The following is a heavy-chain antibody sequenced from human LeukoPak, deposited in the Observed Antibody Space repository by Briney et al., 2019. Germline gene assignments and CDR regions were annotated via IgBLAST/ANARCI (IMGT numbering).Heavy chain of an antibody. CDR2: IKQDGSEE. J-gene: IGHJ4*02. V-gene: IGHV3-7*01. D-gene: IGHD4-17*01. CDR3: ARDSAGDYFDY. Sequence: GGSLRLSCAASGFTFSSYWMSWVRQAPGKGLEWVANIKQDGSEEYYVDSAKGRFTISRDNAKNSLYLQMNSLRAEDTAVYYCARDSAGDYFDYSGQGTLVSVSS. CDR1: GFTFSSYW.